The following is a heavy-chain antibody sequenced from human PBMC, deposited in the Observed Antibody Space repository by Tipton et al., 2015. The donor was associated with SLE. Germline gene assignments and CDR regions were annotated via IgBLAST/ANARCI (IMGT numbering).Heavy chain of an antibody. CDR3: ARVPVARHYFDY. V-gene: IGHV4-61*02. D-gene: IGHD2-15*01. Sequence: TLSLTCTVSGASISSGSYYWSWIRQPAGKGLEWIGRIYSRGSMNYNPSLKSRVTISADTSKNQFSLKLSPVTAADTAVYYCARVPVARHYFDYWGQGTLVTVSS. CDR1: GASISSGSYY. J-gene: IGHJ4*02. CDR2: IYSRGSM.